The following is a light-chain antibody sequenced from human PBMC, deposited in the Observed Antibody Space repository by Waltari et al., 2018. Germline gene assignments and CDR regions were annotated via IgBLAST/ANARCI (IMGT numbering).Light chain of an antibody. CDR2: AAS. CDR3: LQHYRYPRT. Sequence: DIQMTQSPSALSASVGDRVTITCRASQDISNYLVWFQQKPGIVPQRLIYAASTLETGVPSRFSGSGSGTEFTLTISSLQPEDFATYYCLQHYRYPRTFGGGTKVEIK. J-gene: IGKJ4*01. CDR1: QDISNY. V-gene: IGKV1-17*03.